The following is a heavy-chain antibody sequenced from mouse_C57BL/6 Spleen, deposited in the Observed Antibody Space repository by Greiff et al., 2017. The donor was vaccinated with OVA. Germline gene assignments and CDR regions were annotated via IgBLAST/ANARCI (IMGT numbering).Heavy chain of an antibody. CDR1: GYTFTSYG. Sequence: QVQLQQSGAELARPGVSVKLSCKASGYTFTSYGISWVKQRTGQGLEWIGEIYPRSGNTYYNEKFKGKATLTADKSSSTAYMELRSLTSEDSAVYFCARGRDGSYAMDYWGQGTSVTVSS. V-gene: IGHV1-81*01. D-gene: IGHD3-3*01. CDR2: IYPRSGNT. CDR3: ARGRDGSYAMDY. J-gene: IGHJ4*01.